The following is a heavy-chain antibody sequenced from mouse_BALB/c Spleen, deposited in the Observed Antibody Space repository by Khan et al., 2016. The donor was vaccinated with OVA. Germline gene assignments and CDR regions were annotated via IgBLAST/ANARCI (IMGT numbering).Heavy chain of an antibody. Sequence: VQLKQSGPELEKPGASVKISCKASGYSFTGYNMNWVKQSNGKSLEWIGNIDPYYGSATYNQKFKGKATLTVDKSSSTAYMQLKSLTSEDSAVYYCTRGYGNYVRYYFDYWGQGTTLTVSS. CDR1: GYSFTGYN. D-gene: IGHD2-10*02. CDR3: TRGYGNYVRYYFDY. CDR2: IDPYYGSA. J-gene: IGHJ2*01. V-gene: IGHV1-39*01.